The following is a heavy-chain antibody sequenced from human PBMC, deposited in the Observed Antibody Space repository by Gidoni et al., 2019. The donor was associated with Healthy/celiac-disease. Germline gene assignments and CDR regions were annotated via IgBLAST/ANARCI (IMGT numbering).Heavy chain of an antibody. CDR3: VKVGGRSNYDSSGYYYYFDY. D-gene: IGHD3-22*01. CDR1: AFTFSSYA. J-gene: IGHJ4*02. CDR2: ISSNGGST. Sequence: EVQLVESGGGLVQPGGSLRLSCSASAFTFSSYAMHWVRQAPGKGLEYVSAISSNGGSTYYADSVKGRFTISRDNSKNTLYLQMSSLRAEDTAVYYCVKVGGRSNYDSSGYYYYFDYWGQGTLVTVSS. V-gene: IGHV3-64D*06.